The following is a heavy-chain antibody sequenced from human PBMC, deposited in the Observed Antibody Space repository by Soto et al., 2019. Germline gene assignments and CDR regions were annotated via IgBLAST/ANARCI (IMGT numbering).Heavy chain of an antibody. Sequence: PGGSLRLSCVASGFPFSSYEMNWVRQAPGQGLEWVSYISDSGGTVYYADSVKGRFTVSRDNAQNSVYLQMNSLRTEDTAVYYCARDLLHYDFWSGYSAYVYYGMDVWGPGTMVTVSS. CDR3: ARDLLHYDFWSGYSAYVYYGMDV. CDR1: GFPFSSYE. J-gene: IGHJ6*02. V-gene: IGHV3-48*03. CDR2: ISDSGGTV. D-gene: IGHD3-3*01.